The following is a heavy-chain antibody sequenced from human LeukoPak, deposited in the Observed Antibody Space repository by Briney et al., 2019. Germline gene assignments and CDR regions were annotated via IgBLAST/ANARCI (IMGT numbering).Heavy chain of an antibody. CDR2: ISSSSSYI. CDR3: ARDSPSYGDSLLQTSSDAFDI. CDR1: GFTFSSYS. D-gene: IGHD4-17*01. V-gene: IGHV3-21*01. J-gene: IGHJ3*02. Sequence: GGSLRLSCAASGFTFSSYSMNWVRQAPGKGLEWVSSISSSSSYIYYADSVKGRFTISRDNAKNSLYLQMNSLRAEDTAVYYCARDSPSYGDSLLQTSSDAFDIWGQGTMVTVSS.